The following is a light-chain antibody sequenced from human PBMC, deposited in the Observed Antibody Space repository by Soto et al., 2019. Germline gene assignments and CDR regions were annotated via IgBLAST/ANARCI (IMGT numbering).Light chain of an antibody. CDR2: AAS. V-gene: IGKV1-39*01. J-gene: IGKJ1*01. Sequence: DIQLTQSPSSLSASVGDRVTITCRASQSIRSYLNWYQQKPGKAPKLLIYAASSLQTGVSSRFSGSGSGTDFTLTISNLQPEDFATYYCQQYNSYSPTFGQGTKVEIK. CDR1: QSIRSY. CDR3: QQYNSYSPT.